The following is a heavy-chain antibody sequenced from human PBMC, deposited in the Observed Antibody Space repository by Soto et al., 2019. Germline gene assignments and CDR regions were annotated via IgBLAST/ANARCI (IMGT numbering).Heavy chain of an antibody. CDR1: GGTFSSYA. J-gene: IGHJ4*02. CDR3: ARDRTYNWNDWGY. Sequence: QVQLVQXGXXXKKPGSSVKVSCKASGGTFSSYAISWVRXAPGQGLEWMGGIIPIFGTANYAQKFQGRVTITADESTSTAYMELSSLRSEDTAVYYCARDRTYNWNDWGYWGQGTLVTVSS. CDR2: IIPIFGTA. V-gene: IGHV1-69*01. D-gene: IGHD1-20*01.